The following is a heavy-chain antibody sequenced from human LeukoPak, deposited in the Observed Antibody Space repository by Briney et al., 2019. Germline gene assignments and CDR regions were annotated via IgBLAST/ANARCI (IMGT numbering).Heavy chain of an antibody. D-gene: IGHD3-22*01. CDR1: GGTFSSYA. Sequence: ASVKVSCKASGGTFSSYAISWVRQAPGQGLEWMGRIIPIFGTANYAQKFQGRVTITADESTSTAYMELSSLRSEDTAVYYCARDIPKGYYDSSGYFDYWGQGTLVTVSS. V-gene: IGHV1-69*13. J-gene: IGHJ4*02. CDR2: IIPIFGTA. CDR3: ARDIPKGYYDSSGYFDY.